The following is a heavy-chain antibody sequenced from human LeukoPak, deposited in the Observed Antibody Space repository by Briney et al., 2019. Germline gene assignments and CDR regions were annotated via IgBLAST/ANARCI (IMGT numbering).Heavy chain of an antibody. D-gene: IGHD3-9*01. CDR3: AKDKNWLSISFYFDY. V-gene: IGHV3-9*01. CDR1: GFTFDDYA. Sequence: PGGSLRLSCAASGFTFDDYAMHWVRQAPGKGLEWVSGISWNSGSIGYADSVKGRFTISRDNAKNSLYLQMNSLRAEDTALYYCAKDKNWLSISFYFDYWGQGTLVTVSS. CDR2: ISWNSGSI. J-gene: IGHJ4*02.